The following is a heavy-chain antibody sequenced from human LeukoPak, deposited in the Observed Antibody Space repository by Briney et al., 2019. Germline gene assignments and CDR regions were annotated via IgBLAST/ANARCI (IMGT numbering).Heavy chain of an antibody. Sequence: GRSLRLSCAASGFTFSSYGMHWVRQAPGKGLEWVAVISYDGSNKYYADSVKGRFTISRDNSKNTLYLQMNSLRAEDTAVYYCANAKNRRIFDYWGQGTLVTVSS. CDR2: ISYDGSNK. V-gene: IGHV3-30*18. CDR1: GFTFSSYG. J-gene: IGHJ4*02. CDR3: ANAKNRRIFDY.